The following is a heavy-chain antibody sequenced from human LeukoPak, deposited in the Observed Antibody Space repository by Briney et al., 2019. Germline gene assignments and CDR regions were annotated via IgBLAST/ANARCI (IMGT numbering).Heavy chain of an antibody. CDR3: AREGDYSNSLDY. CDR1: GYTFSDYY. D-gene: IGHD6-6*01. Sequence: ASVKVSCKASGYTFSDYYMHWVRQAPGQGLEWMGWINPNSGGTSYAQKFQGRVTVTRDTPISTAYMELTRVTSDDTAVYYCAREGDYSNSLDYWGQGTLLTVSS. J-gene: IGHJ4*02. CDR2: INPNSGGT. V-gene: IGHV1-2*02.